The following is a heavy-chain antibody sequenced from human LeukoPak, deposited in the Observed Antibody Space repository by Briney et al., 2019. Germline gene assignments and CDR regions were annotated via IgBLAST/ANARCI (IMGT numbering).Heavy chain of an antibody. CDR1: GGSISSGSYY. CDR2: IYTSGST. J-gene: IGHJ3*02. Sequence: SQTLSLTCTVSGGSISSGSYYWSWIRQPAGKGLEWIGRIYTSGSTNYNPSLKSRVTISVDTSKNQFSLKLSSVTAADTAVYYCASFTTAVAATLGAFDIWGQGTMVTVSS. D-gene: IGHD6-19*01. V-gene: IGHV4-61*02. CDR3: ASFTTAVAATLGAFDI.